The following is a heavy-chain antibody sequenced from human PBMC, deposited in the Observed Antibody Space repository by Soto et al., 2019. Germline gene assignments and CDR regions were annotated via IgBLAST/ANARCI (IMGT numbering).Heavy chain of an antibody. D-gene: IGHD6-13*01. J-gene: IGHJ4*02. Sequence: GGSLRLSCAASGFSFSDYAMSWVRQTPGKGLEWVSVISESGGSTHYADSVRGRFTVSRDNSKNSLSLRMNSLRDEDTAVYFCAKRSPYSSGWYSPIFDYWGQGALVTVSS. CDR2: ISESGGST. CDR3: AKRSPYSSGWYSPIFDY. V-gene: IGHV3-23*01. CDR1: GFSFSDYA.